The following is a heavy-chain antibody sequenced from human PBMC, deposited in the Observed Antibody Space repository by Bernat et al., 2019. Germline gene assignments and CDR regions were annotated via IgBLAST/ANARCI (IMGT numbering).Heavy chain of an antibody. J-gene: IGHJ1*01. V-gene: IGHV3-30-3*01. Sequence: QVQLVESGGGVVQPGRSLRLSCAASGFTFSSYAMHWVRQAPGKGLEWVAVISYDGSNKYYADSVKGRFTISRDNSKNTLYLQMNSLRADDTAVYYCARDYLGQGTLVTVSS. CDR3: ARDY. CDR1: GFTFSSYA. CDR2: ISYDGSNK.